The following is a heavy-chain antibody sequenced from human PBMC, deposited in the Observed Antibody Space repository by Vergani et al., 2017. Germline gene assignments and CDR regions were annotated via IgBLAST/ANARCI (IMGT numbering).Heavy chain of an antibody. V-gene: IGHV4-34*01. Sequence: QVQLQQWGAGLLKPSETLSLTCAVYGGSFSGYYWSWIRQPPGKGLEWIGSIYYSGSTYYNPSLKSRVTISVDTSKNQFSLKLSSVTAADTAVYYCARGYYDSSGYYPFDYWGQGTLVTVSS. D-gene: IGHD3-22*01. CDR1: GGSFSGYY. CDR2: IYYSGST. J-gene: IGHJ4*02. CDR3: ARGYYDSSGYYPFDY.